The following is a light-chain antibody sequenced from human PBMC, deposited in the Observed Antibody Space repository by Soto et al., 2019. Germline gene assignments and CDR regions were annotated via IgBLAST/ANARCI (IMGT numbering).Light chain of an antibody. J-gene: IGKJ1*01. V-gene: IGKV3-15*01. CDR3: QQYNNWPPWT. Sequence: EIVMTQSPATLSVSPRERNKLYCRASQSVSSNLAWYQQKPGQAPRLLIYGASTRATGIPARFSGSGSGTEFTLTISSLQSEDFAVYYCQQYNNWPPWTFGQGTKVDIK. CDR2: GAS. CDR1: QSVSSN.